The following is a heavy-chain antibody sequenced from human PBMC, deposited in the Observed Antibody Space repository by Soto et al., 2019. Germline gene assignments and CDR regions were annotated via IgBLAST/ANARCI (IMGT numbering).Heavy chain of an antibody. CDR1: GGSITSYY. D-gene: IGHD3-16*01. V-gene: IGHV4-59*08. CDR2: IYYSGST. J-gene: IGHJ3*02. Sequence: SETLSLTCTVSGGSITSYYWSWIRQPPGKGLEWIGYIYYSGSTNYNPSLKSRVTISVDTSKNQFSLKLSSVTAADTAVHYCARHDPWGAFDIWGQGTMVTVSS. CDR3: ARHDPWGAFDI.